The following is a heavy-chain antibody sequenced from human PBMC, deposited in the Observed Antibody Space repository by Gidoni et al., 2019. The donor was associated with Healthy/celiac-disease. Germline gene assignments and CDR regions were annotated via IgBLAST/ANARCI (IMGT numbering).Heavy chain of an antibody. CDR3: ARSPSVRGVPGWFDP. D-gene: IGHD3-10*01. CDR2: IYYSGST. J-gene: IGHJ5*02. V-gene: IGHV4-59*01. CDR1: GGSISSYY. Sequence: QVQLQESGPGLVQPSETLSLTCTVSGGSISSYYWSWIRQPPGKGLEWIGYIYYSGSTNYNPSLKSRVTISVDTSKNQFSLKLSSVTAADTAVYYCARSPSVRGVPGWFDPWGQGTLVTVSS.